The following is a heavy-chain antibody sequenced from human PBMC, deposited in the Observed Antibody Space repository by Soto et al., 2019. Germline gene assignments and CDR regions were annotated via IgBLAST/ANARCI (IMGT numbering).Heavy chain of an antibody. CDR2: ISAYNGNT. V-gene: IGHV1-18*01. Sequence: VASVKVSCKASGYTFTSYGISWVRQAPGQGLEWMGWISAYNGNTNYAQKLQGRVTMTTDTSTSTAYMELRSLGSDDTAVYYFFRDLAVAGTDLYFCGQRSLVTVS. CDR1: GYTFTSYG. J-gene: IGHJ4*02. D-gene: IGHD6-19*01. CDR3: FRDLAVAGTDLYF.